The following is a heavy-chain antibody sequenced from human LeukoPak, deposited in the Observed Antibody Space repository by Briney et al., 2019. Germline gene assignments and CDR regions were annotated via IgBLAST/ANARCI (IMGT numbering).Heavy chain of an antibody. D-gene: IGHD3-10*01. CDR3: ARVGGSGSYFSFPRQYYYYYGMDV. J-gene: IGHJ6*02. CDR2: INHSGST. CDR1: GGSFSGYY. Sequence: PSETLSLTCAVYGGSFSGYYWSWIRQLPGKGLEWIGEINHSGSTNYNPSLKSRVTISVDTSRNQFSLKLSSVTAADTAVYYCARVGGSGSYFSFPRQYYYYYGMDVWGQGTTVTVSS. V-gene: IGHV4-34*01.